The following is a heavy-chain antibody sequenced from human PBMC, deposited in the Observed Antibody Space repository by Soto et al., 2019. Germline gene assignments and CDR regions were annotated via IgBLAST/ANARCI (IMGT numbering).Heavy chain of an antibody. J-gene: IGHJ6*02. V-gene: IGHV3-53*01. CDR2: IYSGGST. D-gene: IGHD3-3*01. CDR1: GFTVSSNY. Sequence: PGGSLRLSCAASGFTVSSNYMSWVRQAPGKGLEWVSVIYSGGSTYYADSVKGRFTISRDNSKNTLYLQMNSLRAEDTAVYYCASRLRFLEWYDGRDVWGQGTTVTVSS. CDR3: ASRLRFLEWYDGRDV.